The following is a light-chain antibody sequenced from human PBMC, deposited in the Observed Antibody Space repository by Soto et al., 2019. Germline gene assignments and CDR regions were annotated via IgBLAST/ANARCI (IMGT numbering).Light chain of an antibody. J-gene: IGLJ1*01. CDR3: CSHAGSYTYV. CDR2: DVT. CDR1: SSDVGGYNY. V-gene: IGLV2-11*01. Sequence: SVLTQPRSVSGSPGQSLAISCTGTSSDVGGYNYVSWYQQHPGKVPKLMIYDVTKRPSGVPDRFSGSKSGNTASLTICGLQSEDEADYYCCSHAGSYTYVFGTGTKVTVL.